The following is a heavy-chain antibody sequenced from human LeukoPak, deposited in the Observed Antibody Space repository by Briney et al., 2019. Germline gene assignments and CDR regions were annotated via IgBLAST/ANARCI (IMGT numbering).Heavy chain of an antibody. CDR2: IYTSGSI. J-gene: IGHJ4*02. CDR1: GGYIIIYY. D-gene: IGHD3-22*01. Sequence: PSETLSLPCTVSGGYIIIYYWSWLRQPAGEGLEWIGRIYTSGSIDHNPSLKRRVTLSVDSSKNQFSLRLTSVTATDTAVYYCAREHKDYDSSGYYYGYWGRGTLVTVSS. V-gene: IGHV4-4*07. CDR3: AREHKDYDSSGYYYGY.